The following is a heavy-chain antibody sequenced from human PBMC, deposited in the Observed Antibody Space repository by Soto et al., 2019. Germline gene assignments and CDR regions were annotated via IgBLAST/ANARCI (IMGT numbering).Heavy chain of an antibody. CDR1: GDSVSSNSAA. J-gene: IGHJ6*02. D-gene: IGHD2-2*01. Sequence: SPTLSLTCAISGDSVSSNSAAWNWIRQSPSRGLEWLGRTYYRSKWYNDYAVSVKSRITINPDTSKNQFSLQLNSVTPEDTAVYYCARDRGLYCSSTSCYGDYYYYGMDVWGQGTTVTVSS. CDR2: TYYRSKWYN. CDR3: ARDRGLYCSSTSCYGDYYYYGMDV. V-gene: IGHV6-1*01.